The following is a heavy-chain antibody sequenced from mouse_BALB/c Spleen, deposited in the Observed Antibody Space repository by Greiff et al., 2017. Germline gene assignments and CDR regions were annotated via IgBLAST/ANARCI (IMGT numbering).Heavy chain of an antibody. Sequence: QVQLQQSGAELVKPGASVKLSCKASGYTFTSYYMYWVKQRPGQGLEWIGEINPSNGGTNFNEKFKSKATLTVDKSSSTAYMQLSSLTSEDSAVYYCTRSSDRYDEVYWGQGTTVTVSS. D-gene: IGHD2-14*01. CDR2: INPSNGGT. V-gene: IGHV1S81*02. J-gene: IGHJ2*01. CDR1: GYTFTSYY. CDR3: TRSSDRYDEVY.